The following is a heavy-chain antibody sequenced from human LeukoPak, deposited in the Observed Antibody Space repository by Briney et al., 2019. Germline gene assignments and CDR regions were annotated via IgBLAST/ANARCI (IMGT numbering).Heavy chain of an antibody. D-gene: IGHD3-16*01. Sequence: GGCLRLSCAASRFTFSSYAMRWGRQAPGKGLEWVSSISGSGDSTYNADSVKGRFTISRDKSKNTLYLQMNSLRADDTAVYYCAKDGGQEVDYWGQGPLVTVSS. CDR2: ISGSGDST. J-gene: IGHJ4*02. CDR1: RFTFSSYA. V-gene: IGHV3-23*01. CDR3: AKDGGQEVDY.